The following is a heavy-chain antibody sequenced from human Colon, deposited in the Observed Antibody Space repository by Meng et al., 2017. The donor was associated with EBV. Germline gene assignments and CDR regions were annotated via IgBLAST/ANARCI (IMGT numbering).Heavy chain of an antibody. CDR3: VRDTRRGGGWFDP. CDR2: IYHGVNI. Sequence: QVHLQESGSGLVRPSQTLSLTCAVSGDSITSGDYSWTWIRQPPGKGLEWIGYIYHGVNIYYTPSLRSRVTISVDKSRNQFSLKLTSVSAADTAVYYCVRDTRRGGGWFDPWGQGTRV. V-gene: IGHV4-30-2*01. J-gene: IGHJ5*02. CDR1: GDSITSGDYS. D-gene: IGHD3-10*01.